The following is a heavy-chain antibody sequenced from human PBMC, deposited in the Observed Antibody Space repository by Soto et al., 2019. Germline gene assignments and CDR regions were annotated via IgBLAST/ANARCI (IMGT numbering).Heavy chain of an antibody. CDR3: AKGIGDILTAYDY. CDR2: INGAGGST. J-gene: IGHJ4*02. CDR1: GFTFRSYD. V-gene: IGHV3-23*01. D-gene: IGHD3-9*01. Sequence: HPGGSLRLSCAASGFTFRSYDMGWVRQAPGKGLEWVSDINGAGGSTYYADSVRGRFTISRDNSKNSLYLQMNSLRADDTAIYYCAKGIGDILTAYDYWGQGTLVTVSS.